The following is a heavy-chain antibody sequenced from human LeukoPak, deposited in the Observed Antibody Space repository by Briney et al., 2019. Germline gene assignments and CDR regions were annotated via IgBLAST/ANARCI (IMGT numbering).Heavy chain of an antibody. V-gene: IGHV3-11*05. CDR2: INTSSSYT. Sequence: KPSCKASGGTFTDYYMSWIRQAPGQGQKWISYINTSSSYTNYADSVKGRFTISRHNPKHSLSLQMNSLRAEHTAVYYCARDRRVSGFDYWGQGTLVTVSS. CDR3: ARDRRVSGFDY. CDR1: GGTFTDYY. J-gene: IGHJ4*02.